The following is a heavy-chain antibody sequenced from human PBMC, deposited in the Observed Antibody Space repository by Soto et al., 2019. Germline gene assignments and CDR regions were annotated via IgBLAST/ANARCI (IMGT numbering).Heavy chain of an antibody. J-gene: IGHJ4*02. CDR1: GFTFDDYA. CDR2: ISWNSGSI. V-gene: IGHV3-9*01. CDR3: AKDINWNRPGPFDY. D-gene: IGHD1-1*01. Sequence: PGGSLRLSCAASGFTFDDYAMHWGRQAPGKGLEWVSGISWNSGSIGYADSVKGRFTISRDNAKNSLYLQMNSLRAEDTALHYCAKDINWNRPGPFDYWGQGTLVTVSS.